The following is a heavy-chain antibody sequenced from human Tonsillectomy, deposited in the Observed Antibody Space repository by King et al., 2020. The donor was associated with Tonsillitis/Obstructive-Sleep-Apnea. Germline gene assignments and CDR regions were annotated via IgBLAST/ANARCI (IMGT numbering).Heavy chain of an antibody. CDR2: IVVVSGNT. CDR3: AAPATGASLFPWVY. J-gene: IGHJ4*02. Sequence: QLVQSGPEVKKPGTSVKVSCKASGFTFTSTAMQWVRQARGQRLEWRGWIVVVSGNTNYAQKFQERFTLTRDMSTSTAYMELSSLRSEDTAVYYCAAPATGASLFPWVYWGQGTLVTVSS. V-gene: IGHV1-58*02. CDR1: GFTFTSTA. D-gene: IGHD1-1*01.